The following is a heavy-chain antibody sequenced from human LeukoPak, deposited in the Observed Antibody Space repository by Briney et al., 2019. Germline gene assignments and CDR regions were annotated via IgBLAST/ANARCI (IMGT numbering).Heavy chain of an antibody. CDR2: ISSNSIYV. CDR1: GGSISGSSYY. D-gene: IGHD1-14*01. V-gene: IGHV3-21*01. Sequence: PSETLPLTCTVSGGSISGSSYYWGWIRQPPGKGLEWVSSISSNSIYVFYADSMKGRFTISRDNAKNSLSLQMNSLRAEDTAVYYCARDQVDRIWYFDYWGQGTLVTVSS. CDR3: ARDQVDRIWYFDY. J-gene: IGHJ4*02.